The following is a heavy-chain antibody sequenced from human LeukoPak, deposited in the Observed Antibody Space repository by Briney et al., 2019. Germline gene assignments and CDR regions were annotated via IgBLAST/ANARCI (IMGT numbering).Heavy chain of an antibody. D-gene: IGHD3-22*01. J-gene: IGHJ6*02. CDR3: ARAPRGESDAASGFYGMDV. V-gene: IGHV4-34*01. CDR2: IHYTGAT. Sequence: PSETLSLTCAVYGGTFRGYYWSWIRQPPGKGLEWIGEIHYTGATNYKPSLKSRVTISGDPSKNQFSLRLNSVTAADTAIYYCARAPRGESDAASGFYGMDVWGQGTTVTVSS. CDR1: GGTFRGYY.